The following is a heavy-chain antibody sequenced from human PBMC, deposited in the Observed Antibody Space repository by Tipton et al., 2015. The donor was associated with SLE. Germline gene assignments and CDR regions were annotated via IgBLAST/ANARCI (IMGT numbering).Heavy chain of an antibody. CDR2: IHYSGTT. Sequence: TLSLTCTVSGGSISSSYYWTWIRQPPGKGLEWIGSIHYSGTTYYNPSLKSRITISVDTSKNQFSLKLTSVTAADTAVYYCARRSITPYFDYWGQGTLVTVSS. CDR1: GGSISSSYY. J-gene: IGHJ4*02. CDR3: ARRSITPYFDY. V-gene: IGHV4-39*07. D-gene: IGHD2/OR15-2a*01.